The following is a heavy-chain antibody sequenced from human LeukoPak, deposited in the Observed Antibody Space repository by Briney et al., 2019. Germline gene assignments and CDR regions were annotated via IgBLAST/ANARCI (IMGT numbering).Heavy chain of an antibody. CDR3: ARDLGYYASSAN. CDR1: GFTFNNNY. Sequence: PGGSLRLSCAASGFTFNNNYMSWVRQAPGKGLEWVSVIYSSGSTYYADSVKGRFTISRDISKNSLYLQMTSLRAEDTAVYYCARDLGYYASSANWGQGTLVTVSS. V-gene: IGHV3-53*01. CDR2: IYSSGST. D-gene: IGHD3-22*01. J-gene: IGHJ4*02.